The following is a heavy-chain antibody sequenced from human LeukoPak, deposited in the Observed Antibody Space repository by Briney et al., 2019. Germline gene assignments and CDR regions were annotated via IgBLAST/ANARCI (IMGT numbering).Heavy chain of an antibody. CDR3: ASSFIAAAGTFFFDY. V-gene: IGHV4-39*01. J-gene: IGHJ4*02. D-gene: IGHD6-13*01. CDR2: IYYSGST. Sequence: SETLSLTCTVSGGSISSSSYYWGWIRQPPGKGLEWIGSIYYSGSTYYNPSLKSRVTISVDTSKNQFSLKVSFVTAADTAVYYCASSFIAAAGTFFFDYWGQGTLVTVSS. CDR1: GGSISSSSYY.